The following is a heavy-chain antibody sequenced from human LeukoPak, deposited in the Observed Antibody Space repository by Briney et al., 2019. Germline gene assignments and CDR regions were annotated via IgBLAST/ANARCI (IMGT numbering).Heavy chain of an antibody. CDR2: ISSSSSTI. V-gene: IGHV3-48*01. Sequence: PGGSLRLSCAASGFTFSSYSMNWVRQAPGKGPEWVSYISSSSSTIYYADSVKGRFTISRDNAKNSLYLQMNSLRAEDTAVYYCARDRCSSTSCKNPHDAFDIWGQGTMVTVSS. CDR1: GFTFSSYS. J-gene: IGHJ3*02. CDR3: ARDRCSSTSCKNPHDAFDI. D-gene: IGHD2-2*01.